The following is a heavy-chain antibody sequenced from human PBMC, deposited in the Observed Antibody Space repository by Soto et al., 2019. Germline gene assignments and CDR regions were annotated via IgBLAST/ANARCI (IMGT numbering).Heavy chain of an antibody. CDR2: IYYSGST. CDR3: ARGLISGYYLYDAFDI. V-gene: IGHV4-59*01. D-gene: IGHD3-22*01. Sequence: QVQLQESGPGLVKPSETLSLTCTVSGGSISSYYWSWIRQPPGKGLEWIGYIYYSGSTNYNPSLKSRVTLSVDTSKNQFSLKLRSVTAAATAVYYCARGLISGYYLYDAFDIWGQGTMVTVSS. CDR1: GGSISSYY. J-gene: IGHJ3*02.